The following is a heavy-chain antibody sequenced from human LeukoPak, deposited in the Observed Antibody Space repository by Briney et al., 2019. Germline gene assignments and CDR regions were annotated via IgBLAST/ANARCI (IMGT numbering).Heavy chain of an antibody. CDR2: IYPGDSDT. CDR3: ARPKEMATIAPSHAFDI. Sequence: HGESLKISCKGSGYSFTSYWIGWVRQMPGKGLEWMGIIYPGDSDTRYSPSFQGQVTISADKSISTAYLQWSSLKASDTAMYYCARPKEMATIAPSHAFDIWGQGTMVTVSS. V-gene: IGHV5-51*01. D-gene: IGHD5-24*01. CDR1: GYSFTSYW. J-gene: IGHJ3*02.